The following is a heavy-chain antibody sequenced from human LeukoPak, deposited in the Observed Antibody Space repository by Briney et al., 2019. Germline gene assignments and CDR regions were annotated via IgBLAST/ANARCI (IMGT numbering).Heavy chain of an antibody. CDR3: ARDRGYYGSGSYTRYFDL. Sequence: PPGGSLRLSCAASGFTVSSNYMSWVRQAPGKGLEWVSVIYSGGSTYYADSVKGRFTISRDNSKNTLYLQMNSLRAEDTAVYYCARDRGYYGSGSYTRYFDLWGRGTLVTVSS. CDR1: GFTVSSNY. D-gene: IGHD3-10*01. V-gene: IGHV3-53*01. CDR2: IYSGGST. J-gene: IGHJ2*01.